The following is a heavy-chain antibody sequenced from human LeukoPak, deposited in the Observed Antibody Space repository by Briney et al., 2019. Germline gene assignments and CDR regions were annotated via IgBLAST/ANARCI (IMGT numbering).Heavy chain of an antibody. Sequence: GGSLRLSCAASGFTFSSYSMNWVRQPPGNGLEWVSSISSSSSYIYYADSVKGRFTISRDNAKNSPYLQMNSLRAEDTAVYYCARVKGVLIVVVAATPYGVDVWGQGTTVTVSS. CDR3: ARVKGVLIVVVAATPYGVDV. CDR2: ISSSSSYI. J-gene: IGHJ6*02. CDR1: GFTFSSYS. V-gene: IGHV3-21*01. D-gene: IGHD2-15*01.